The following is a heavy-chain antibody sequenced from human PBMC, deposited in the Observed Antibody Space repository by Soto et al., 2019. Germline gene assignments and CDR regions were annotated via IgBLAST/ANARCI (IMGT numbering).Heavy chain of an antibody. V-gene: IGHV5-51*01. CDR2: IYPGDSDT. J-gene: IGHJ3*02. CDR1: GYSFTSYW. CDR3: ARDCGLTCYYYANSRDALDI. Sequence: GESLKISCKGSGYSFTSYWIGWVRQMPGKGLEWMGIIYPGDSDTRYSPSFQGQVTTSADKSISTAYLQWSSLKASDTAMYYCARDCGLTCYYYANSRDALDIWGQGTMDTGSS. D-gene: IGHD3-9*01.